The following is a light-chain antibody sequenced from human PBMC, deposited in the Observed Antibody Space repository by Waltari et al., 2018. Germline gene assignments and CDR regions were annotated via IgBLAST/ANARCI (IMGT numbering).Light chain of an antibody. Sequence: EIVLTQSPATLSLSPGERATLSCRASPSVSSYLAWYQQKPGQAPRLLIYDASNRATGIPARFSGSGSGTDFTLTISSLEPEDFAVYYCQQRSNWPLGVGPGTKVDIK. J-gene: IGKJ3*01. V-gene: IGKV3-11*01. CDR3: QQRSNWPLG. CDR1: PSVSSY. CDR2: DAS.